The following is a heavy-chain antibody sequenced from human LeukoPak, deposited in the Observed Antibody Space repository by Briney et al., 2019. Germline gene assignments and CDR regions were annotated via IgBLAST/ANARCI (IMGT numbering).Heavy chain of an antibody. Sequence: PSETVSLTCTVSGGSISNYYWTWIRQSPGKGLEWIGYISYSGSTNYNPSLKSRMTMSSDPSRNQFSLRLSSVTAADTAVYYCARDPLRDWAPYAVDVWGPGATVIVSS. CDR1: GGSISNYY. V-gene: IGHV4-59*12. J-gene: IGHJ6*02. CDR2: ISYSGST. CDR3: ARDPLRDWAPYAVDV. D-gene: IGHD3-9*01.